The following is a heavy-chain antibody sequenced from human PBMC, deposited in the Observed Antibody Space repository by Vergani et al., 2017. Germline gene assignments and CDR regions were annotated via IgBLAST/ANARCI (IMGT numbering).Heavy chain of an antibody. J-gene: IGHJ6*02. CDR1: GYTFTSYG. CDR3: ARGRYCSGGSCYKDEYYYYYYGMDV. V-gene: IGHV1-18*04. CDR2: ISAYNGNT. Sequence: QVQLVQSGAEVKKLGASVKVSCKASGYTFTSYGISWVRQAPGQGLEWMGWISAYNGNTNYAQKLQGRVTMTTDTSTSTAYMELRSLRSDDTAVYYCARGRYCSGGSCYKDEYYYYYYGMDVWGQGTTVTVSS. D-gene: IGHD2-15*01.